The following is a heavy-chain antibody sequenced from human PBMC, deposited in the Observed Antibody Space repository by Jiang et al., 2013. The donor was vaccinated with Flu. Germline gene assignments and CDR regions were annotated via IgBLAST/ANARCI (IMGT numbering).Heavy chain of an antibody. J-gene: IGHJ3*01. CDR3: ARDGSISDSFDL. V-gene: IGHV4-59*01. Sequence: GPGLVKPSETLSLTCTVSGDSITSDYWNWIRQPPGKALEWIGYIYSTGNTNYNPSLKSRVTMSIDTSNNQFSLKLNSVTAADTAVYYCARDGSISDSFDLWGQGTMVTVSS. CDR1: GDSITSDY. CDR2: IYSTGNT.